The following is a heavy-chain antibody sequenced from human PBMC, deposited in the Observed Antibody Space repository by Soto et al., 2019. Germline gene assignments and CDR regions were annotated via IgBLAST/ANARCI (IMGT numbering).Heavy chain of an antibody. J-gene: IGHJ5*02. Sequence: SETLSLTCNVSGHSISSYYCSWIRQPPGKGLEWIGYIYYSGSTNYNPPFKSRVTISVDTSKNQFSLKLSSVTAADTAVHSCAREGDRPALNWFDPWGQGTLVTVSS. CDR2: IYYSGST. CDR1: GHSISSYY. CDR3: AREGDRPALNWFDP. V-gene: IGHV4-59*12.